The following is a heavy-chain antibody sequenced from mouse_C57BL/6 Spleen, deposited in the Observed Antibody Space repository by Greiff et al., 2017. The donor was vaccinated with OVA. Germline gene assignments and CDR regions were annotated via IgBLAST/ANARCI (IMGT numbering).Heavy chain of an antibody. V-gene: IGHV1-50*01. Sequence: QVQLQQPGAELVKPGASVKLSCKASGYTFTSYWMQWVKQRPGQGLEWIGEIDPSDSYTNYNQKFKGKATLTVDTSSSTAYRQLSSLTSEDSAVYYCARSGGYGNFPYFDYWGQGTTLTVSS. CDR3: ARSGGYGNFPYFDY. D-gene: IGHD2-1*01. CDR1: GYTFTSYW. CDR2: IDPSDSYT. J-gene: IGHJ2*01.